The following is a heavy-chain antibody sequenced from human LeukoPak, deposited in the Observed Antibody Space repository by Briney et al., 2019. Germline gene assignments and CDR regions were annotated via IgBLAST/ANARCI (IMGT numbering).Heavy chain of an antibody. CDR2: IIPIFGTA. V-gene: IGHV1-69*05. CDR1: GGTFSSYA. D-gene: IGHD3-9*01. Sequence: SVKVSCKASGGTFSSYAISWVRQASGQGLEWMGGIIPIFGTANYAQKFQGRVTITTDESTSTAYMELSSLRSEDTAVYYCARDRPGVLRYFDWLDWGQGTLVTVSS. J-gene: IGHJ4*02. CDR3: ARDRPGVLRYFDWLD.